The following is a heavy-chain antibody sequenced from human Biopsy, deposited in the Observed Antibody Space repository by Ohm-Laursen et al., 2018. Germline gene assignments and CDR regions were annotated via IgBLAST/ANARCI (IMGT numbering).Heavy chain of an antibody. V-gene: IGHV3-33*06. CDR2: IWSSAPYK. CDR1: GFTFSDHN. D-gene: IGHD3-16*01. J-gene: IGHJ3*01. Sequence: SLRLSCTASGFTFSDHNMHWVRQAPGKGLEWVAFIWSSAPYKAYADSVKGRFTVSRVNSKNTVYLQMNSLSADDTAIYSCVKDGGQTAPYSFDVWGQGTMVTVSS. CDR3: VKDGGQTAPYSFDV.